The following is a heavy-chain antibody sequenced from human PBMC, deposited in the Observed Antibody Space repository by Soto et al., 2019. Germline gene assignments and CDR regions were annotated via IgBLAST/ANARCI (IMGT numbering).Heavy chain of an antibody. CDR1: GFTLSSYW. CDR3: ARSRDGYNFVGDC. J-gene: IGHJ4*02. CDR2: INIDGSST. Sequence: EVQLVESGGGLVQPGGSLRLSCAASGFTLSSYWMHWVRQAPGKGLVWISRINIDGSSTSYADSVKGRFTISRDNAKNTLYLQANSLRDEDTAVYYCARSRDGYNFVGDCWGQGTLVTVSS. V-gene: IGHV3-74*01. D-gene: IGHD5-12*01.